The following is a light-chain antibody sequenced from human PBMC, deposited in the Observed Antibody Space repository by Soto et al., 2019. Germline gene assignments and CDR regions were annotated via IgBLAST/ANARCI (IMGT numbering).Light chain of an antibody. CDR2: AVS. CDR3: HNYNSDPRT. Sequence: DIQMTQSPSSLSAFVGDRVTITCRTTQAISNYVAWFQQKPGQVPKLLIYAVSSLRSGVPSRFSGSGSGTDFTLTINTLQPEDVATYYCHNYNSDPRTFGQGTKVEL. CDR1: QAISNY. V-gene: IGKV1-27*01. J-gene: IGKJ1*01.